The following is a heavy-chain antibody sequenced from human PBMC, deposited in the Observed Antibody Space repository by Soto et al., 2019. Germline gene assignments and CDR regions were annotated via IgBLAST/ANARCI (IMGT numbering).Heavy chain of an antibody. J-gene: IGHJ6*03. Sequence: GASVKVSCKASGYTFTGYYMHWVRQAPGQGLEWMGWINPNSGGTNYAQKFQGWVTMTRDTSISTAYMELSRLRSDDTAVYYCARGDLVATGYMDVWGTGIMLTVSS. D-gene: IGHD5-12*01. CDR3: ARGDLVATGYMDV. V-gene: IGHV1-2*04. CDR2: INPNSGGT. CDR1: GYTFTGYY.